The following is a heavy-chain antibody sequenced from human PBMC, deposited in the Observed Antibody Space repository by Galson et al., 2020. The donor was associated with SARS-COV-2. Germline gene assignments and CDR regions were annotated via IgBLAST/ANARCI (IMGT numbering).Heavy chain of an antibody. CDR2: IYYSGST. D-gene: IGHD2-15*01. Sequence: SETLSLTCTVSGGSISSGDYYWSWIRQPPGKGLEWIGYIYYSGSTYYNPSLKSRVTISVDTSKNQFSLKLSSVTAADTAVYYCARVKMVVAATLVTAFDIWGQGTMVTVSS. V-gene: IGHV4-30-4*01. J-gene: IGHJ3*02. CDR3: ARVKMVVAATLVTAFDI. CDR1: GGSISSGDYY.